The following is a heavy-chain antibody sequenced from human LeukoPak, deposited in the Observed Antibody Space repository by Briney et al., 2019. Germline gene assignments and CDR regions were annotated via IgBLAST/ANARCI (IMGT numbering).Heavy chain of an antibody. CDR3: VRFGYSSPFDY. CDR2: IDGDDNK. CDR1: GFSLSTSGMR. J-gene: IGHJ4*02. Sequence: SGPALVKPTQTLTLTCTFSGFSLSTSGMRVSWIRQPPGKALEWLARIDGDDNKLYSASQKTRLTISKDTYENQVVLTMTNMDPVDTATYFCVRFGYSSPFDYWGQGTLVTVSS. V-gene: IGHV2-70*04. D-gene: IGHD6-13*01.